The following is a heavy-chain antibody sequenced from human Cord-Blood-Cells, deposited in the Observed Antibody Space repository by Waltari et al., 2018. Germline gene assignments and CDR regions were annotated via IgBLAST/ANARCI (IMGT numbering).Heavy chain of an antibody. J-gene: IGHJ4*02. V-gene: IGHV4-39*01. Sequence: QLQLQESGPGLVKPSETLYLTCTVPGGSISSSSYYWGWIRPPPGKGLEWIGSIYYSGSTYYNPSLKSRVTISVDTSKNQFSLKLSSVTAADTAVYYCARHPRILEWLYYFDYWGQGTLVTVSS. CDR1: GGSISSSSYY. CDR2: IYYSGST. D-gene: IGHD3-3*01. CDR3: ARHPRILEWLYYFDY.